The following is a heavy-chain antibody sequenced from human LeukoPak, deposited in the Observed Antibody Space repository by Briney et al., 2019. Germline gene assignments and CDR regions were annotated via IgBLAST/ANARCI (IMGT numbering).Heavy chain of an antibody. Sequence: SETLSLTCAVYGGSFSGYYWSWIRQPPGKGLEWIGEINHSGSTNYNPSLKSRVTISVDTSKNQFSLKLSSVTAADTAVYYCARGGYRPFDYWGQGALVTVSS. CDR3: ARGGYRPFDY. CDR2: INHSGST. D-gene: IGHD2-15*01. CDR1: GGSFSGYY. J-gene: IGHJ4*02. V-gene: IGHV4-34*01.